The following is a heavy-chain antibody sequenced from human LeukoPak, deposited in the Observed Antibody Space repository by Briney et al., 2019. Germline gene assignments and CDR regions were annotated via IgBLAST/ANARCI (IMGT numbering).Heavy chain of an antibody. CDR2: ICYSGNT. V-gene: IGHV4-59*12. Sequence: SETLSLTCTVSGGSISNYCWSWIRQSPGKGLEWIGYICYSGNTNYNPSLKSRVTISVDTSKNQFSLKLSSVTAADTAVYYCARDRGYSYGSDAFDIWGHGTMVTVSS. CDR3: ARDRGYSYGSDAFDI. J-gene: IGHJ3*02. CDR1: GGSISNYC. D-gene: IGHD5-18*01.